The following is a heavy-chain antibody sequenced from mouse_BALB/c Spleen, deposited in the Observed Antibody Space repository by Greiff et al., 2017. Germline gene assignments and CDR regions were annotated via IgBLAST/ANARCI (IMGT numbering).Heavy chain of an antibody. V-gene: IGHV5-17*02. J-gene: IGHJ4*01. CDR1: GFTFSSFG. D-gene: IGHD1-1*01. CDR3: ARGSYYYGSGAMDY. CDR2: ISSGSSTI. Sequence: EVQVVESGGGLVQPGGSRKLSCAASGFTFSSFGMHWVRQAPEKGLEWVAYISSGSSTIYYADTVKGRFTISRDNPKNTLFLQMTSLRSEDTAMYYCARGSYYYGSGAMDYWGQGTSVTVSS.